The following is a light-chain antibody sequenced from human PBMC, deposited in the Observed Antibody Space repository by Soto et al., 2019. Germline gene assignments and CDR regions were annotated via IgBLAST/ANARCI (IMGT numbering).Light chain of an antibody. Sequence: DIQMTQLPSSLSASVRGSAPITCRASQSISTYLNWYQLKPGNAHKLXLSAAHGFQSEVQSNFSGSRSGTDFTLTIRSLQPEDVATYYCKKYNSAPCTFGQGTKVDIK. CDR2: AAH. J-gene: IGKJ1*01. CDR1: QSISTY. V-gene: IGKV1-39*01. CDR3: KKYNSAPCT.